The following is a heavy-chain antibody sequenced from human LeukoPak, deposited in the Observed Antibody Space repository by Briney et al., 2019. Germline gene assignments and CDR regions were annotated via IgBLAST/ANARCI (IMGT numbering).Heavy chain of an antibody. Sequence: HPGGSLRLSCAASGFTLNNYVMSWVRQAPGKGPEWVSAISTSGEKTFYANSVKGRFTISRDNSENTLYLQMNSLRAEDTAVYYCARDRVGSIVFDNWGQGTLVTVSS. V-gene: IGHV3-23*01. CDR1: GFTLNNYV. J-gene: IGHJ4*02. D-gene: IGHD2-15*01. CDR2: ISTSGEKT. CDR3: ARDRVGSIVFDN.